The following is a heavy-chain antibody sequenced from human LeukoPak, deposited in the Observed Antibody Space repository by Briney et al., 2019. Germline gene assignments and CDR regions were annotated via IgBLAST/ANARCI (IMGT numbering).Heavy chain of an antibody. CDR1: GGSVSSYY. CDR3: ASSDSSGYYDY. CDR2: IYYSGST. V-gene: IGHV4-59*02. D-gene: IGHD3-22*01. Sequence: SETLSLTCTVSGGSVSSYYWSWIRQPPGKGLEWIGYIYYSGSTNYNPSLKSRVTISVDTSKNQFSLKLSSVTAADTAVYYCASSDSSGYYDYWGQGTLVTVSS. J-gene: IGHJ4*02.